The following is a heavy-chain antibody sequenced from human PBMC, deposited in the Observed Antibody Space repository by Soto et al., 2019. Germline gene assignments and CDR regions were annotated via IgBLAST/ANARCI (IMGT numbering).Heavy chain of an antibody. J-gene: IGHJ3*02. CDR3: ARDVLRYFDRLSGDAAFDI. D-gene: IGHD3-9*01. Sequence: SETLSLTCAVYGGSFSGYYWSWIRQPPGKGLEWIGEINHSGSTNYNPSLKSRVTISVDTSKNQFSLKLSSVTAADTAVYYCARDVLRYFDRLSGDAAFDIWGQGTMVT. CDR2: INHSGST. CDR1: GGSFSGYY. V-gene: IGHV4-34*01.